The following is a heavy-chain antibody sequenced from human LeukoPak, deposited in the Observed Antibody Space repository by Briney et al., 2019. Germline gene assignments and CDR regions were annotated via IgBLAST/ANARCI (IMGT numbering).Heavy chain of an antibody. CDR3: AREVGATLHFDY. D-gene: IGHD1-26*01. V-gene: IGHV1-69*05. Sequence: ASVKVSCKASGGTFSSYAISWVRQAPGQGLEWMGGIIPIFGTANYAQKFQGRVTITTDESTSTAYMEPSSLRSEDTAVYYCAREVGATLHFDYWGQGTLVTVSS. J-gene: IGHJ4*02. CDR2: IIPIFGTA. CDR1: GGTFSSYA.